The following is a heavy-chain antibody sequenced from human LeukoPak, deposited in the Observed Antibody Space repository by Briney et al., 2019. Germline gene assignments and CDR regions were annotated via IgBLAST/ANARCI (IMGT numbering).Heavy chain of an antibody. CDR2: IWYDGSNK. V-gene: IGHV3-33*01. CDR3: ARDSSSVPEY. D-gene: IGHD2-2*01. CDR1: GFTFSSYG. J-gene: IGHJ4*02. Sequence: PGGSLRLSCAASGFTFSSYGMHWVRQAPGKGLEWVAVIWYDGSNKYYADSVKGRFTVSRDNAKNTLYLQMNSLRAEDTAVYYCARDSSSVPEYWGQGTPVTVSS.